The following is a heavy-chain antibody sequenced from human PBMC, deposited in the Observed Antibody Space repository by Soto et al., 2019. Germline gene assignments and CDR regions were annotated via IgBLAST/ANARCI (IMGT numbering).Heavy chain of an antibody. CDR2: INAGNGNT. D-gene: IGHD3-10*01. V-gene: IGHV1-3*01. Sequence: ASVKVSCKASGYTFTSYAMHWVRQAPGQRLEWMGWINAGNGNTKYSQKFQGRVTITRDTSASTAYMELSSLRSEDTAVYYCARNPQYGSGSYKFDVWGQGTLVTVSS. CDR1: GYTFTSYA. J-gene: IGHJ4*02. CDR3: ARNPQYGSGSYKFDV.